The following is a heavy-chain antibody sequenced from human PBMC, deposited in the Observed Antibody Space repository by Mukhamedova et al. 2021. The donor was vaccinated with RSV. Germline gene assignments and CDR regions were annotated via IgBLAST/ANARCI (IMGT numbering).Heavy chain of an antibody. J-gene: IGHJ4*02. Sequence: GGNTYYADSVKGRFTISRDNSKNTLYLQMNSLRAEDTAVYYCAKLYGDYVRAANYWGQGTLVTVSS. V-gene: IGHV3-23*01. CDR3: AKLYGDYVRAANY. CDR2: GGNT. D-gene: IGHD4-17*01.